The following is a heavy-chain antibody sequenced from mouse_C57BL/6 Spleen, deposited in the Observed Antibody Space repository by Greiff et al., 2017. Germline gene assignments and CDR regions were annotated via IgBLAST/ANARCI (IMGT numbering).Heavy chain of an antibody. J-gene: IGHJ3*01. D-gene: IGHD2-12*01. V-gene: IGHV1-7*01. CDR1: GYTFTSYW. Sequence: QVHVKQSGAELAKPGASVKLSCKASGYTFTSYWMHWVKQRPGQGLEWIGYINPSSGYTKYNQKFKDKATLTADKSSSTAYMQLSSLTYEDSAVYYCANNSFPFAYWGQGTLVTVSA. CDR3: ANNSFPFAY. CDR2: INPSSGYT.